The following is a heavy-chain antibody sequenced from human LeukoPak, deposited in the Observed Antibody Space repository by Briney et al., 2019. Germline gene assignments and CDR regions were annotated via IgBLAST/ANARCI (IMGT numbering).Heavy chain of an antibody. CDR2: IYSGGST. CDR1: GFTVSSNY. V-gene: IGHV3-66*01. CDR3: AGTDYGDYSTGYYGMDV. D-gene: IGHD4-17*01. Sequence: GGSLRLSCAASGFTVSSNYMSWVRQAPGKGLEWVSVIYSGGSTYYADSVKGRFTISRDNSKNTLYLQMNSMRAEDTAVYYCAGTDYGDYSTGYYGMDVWGQGTTVTVSS. J-gene: IGHJ6*02.